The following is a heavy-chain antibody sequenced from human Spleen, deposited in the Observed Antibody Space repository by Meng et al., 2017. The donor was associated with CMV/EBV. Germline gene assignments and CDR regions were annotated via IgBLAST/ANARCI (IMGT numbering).Heavy chain of an antibody. J-gene: IGHJ4*02. CDR2: ISGRGSGT. CDR3: AKEPGDWDPDY. Sequence: GESLKISCAASGFTFSNYAMSWVRQAPGEGLEWVSAISGRGSGTYYADSVKGRFTISRDNSKNTLYLQLNGLRAEDTAVYYCAKEPGDWDPDYWGQGTLVTVSS. V-gene: IGHV3-23*01. D-gene: IGHD3/OR15-3a*01. CDR1: GFTFSNYA.